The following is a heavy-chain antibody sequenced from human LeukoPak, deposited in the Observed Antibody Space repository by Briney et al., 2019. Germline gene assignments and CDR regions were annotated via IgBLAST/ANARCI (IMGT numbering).Heavy chain of an antibody. V-gene: IGHV4-59*01. CDR1: GGSISSYY. Sequence: SETLSLTCTVSGGSISSYYWSWIRQPPGKGLEWIGYIYYSGSTNHNPSLKSRVTISVDTSKNQFSLKLSSVTAADTAVYYCARDPPHCYGMDVWGQGTTVTVSS. CDR3: ARDPPHCYGMDV. CDR2: IYYSGST. J-gene: IGHJ6*02.